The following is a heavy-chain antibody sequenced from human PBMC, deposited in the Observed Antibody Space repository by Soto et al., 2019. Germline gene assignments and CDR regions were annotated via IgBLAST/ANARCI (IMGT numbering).Heavy chain of an antibody. CDR1: GGSISSSNW. V-gene: IGHV4-4*02. D-gene: IGHD6-13*01. J-gene: IGHJ4*02. CDR2: IYHSGST. Sequence: QVQLQESGPGLVKPSGTLSLTCAVSGGSISSSNWWSWVRQPPGKGLEWIGDIYHSGSTNYNPSLKSRDTISVDKSKNQFSLKLSSVTAADTAVYYCARQQLRYLFFYWGQGTLVTVSS. CDR3: ARQQLRYLFFY.